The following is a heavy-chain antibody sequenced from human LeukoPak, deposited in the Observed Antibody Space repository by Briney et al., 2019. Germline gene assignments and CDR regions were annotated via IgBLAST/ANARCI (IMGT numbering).Heavy chain of an antibody. CDR3: ARGSRRDGYNTLVDS. Sequence: GGSQRLSCAASGFTFSSYSMNWVRQAPGKGLEWVSYISSSSSTIYYADSVKGRFTISRDNAKNSLYLQMNSLRAEDTAVYYCARGSRRDGYNTLVDSWGQGTLVTVSS. D-gene: IGHD5-24*01. J-gene: IGHJ4*02. V-gene: IGHV3-48*04. CDR1: GFTFSSYS. CDR2: ISSSSSTI.